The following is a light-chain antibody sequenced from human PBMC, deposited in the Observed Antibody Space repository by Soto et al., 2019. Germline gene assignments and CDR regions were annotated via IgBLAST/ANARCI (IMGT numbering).Light chain of an antibody. Sequence: DIQMTQSPSSLSASVGDRVTITCQASQDISNYLNWYQQKLGKAPKLLIYDASNLETGVPSRFSGSGSGTDFTFTTSSLQPEDIATYYCQQYSHLITFGQGTRLENK. CDR2: DAS. V-gene: IGKV1-33*01. CDR3: QQYSHLIT. CDR1: QDISNY. J-gene: IGKJ5*01.